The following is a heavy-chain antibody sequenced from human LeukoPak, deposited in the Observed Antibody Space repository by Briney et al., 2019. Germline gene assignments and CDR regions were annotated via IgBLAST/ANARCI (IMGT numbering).Heavy chain of an antibody. CDR3: ARYYCSSTSCYRLPHPPFDY. Sequence: GESLKISCKGSGYSFTSYWIGWVRQMPGKGLEWMGIIYPGDSDTRYSPSFQGQVTISADKSISTAYLQWSSLKASDTAMYYCARYYCSSTSCYRLPHPPFDYWGQGTLVTVSS. CDR2: IYPGDSDT. D-gene: IGHD2-2*01. J-gene: IGHJ4*02. V-gene: IGHV5-51*01. CDR1: GYSFTSYW.